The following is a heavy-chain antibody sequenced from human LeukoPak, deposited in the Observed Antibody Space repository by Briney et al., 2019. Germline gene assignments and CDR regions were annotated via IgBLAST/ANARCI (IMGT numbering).Heavy chain of an antibody. Sequence: PSQTLSLTCTVSGGSIGSGSYYWSWIRQPAGKGLEWIGRIYTSGSTNYNPSLKSRVTISVDTSKNQFSPKLSSVTAADTAVYYCARGGAVAGRDYYYYMDVWGKGTTVTVSS. D-gene: IGHD6-19*01. CDR3: ARGGAVAGRDYYYYMDV. J-gene: IGHJ6*03. CDR1: GGSIGSGSYY. CDR2: IYTSGST. V-gene: IGHV4-61*02.